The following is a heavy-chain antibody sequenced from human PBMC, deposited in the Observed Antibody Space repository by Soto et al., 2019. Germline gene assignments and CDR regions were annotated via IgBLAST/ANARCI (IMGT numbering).Heavy chain of an antibody. CDR2: IYWDDDK. CDR1: GFSLTTSGVG. CDR3: AHKSLVPFGMDV. J-gene: IGHJ6*02. D-gene: IGHD3-10*01. V-gene: IGHV2-5*02. Sequence: QITLKESGPTLVKPTQTLTLTCTFSGFSLTTSGVGVGWIRQPPRKALEWLALIYWDDDKRYSPSLKNRLTITKDTSRNQVVLTLIDLDPVDTATYYCAHKSLVPFGMDVWGQGTTVTVAS.